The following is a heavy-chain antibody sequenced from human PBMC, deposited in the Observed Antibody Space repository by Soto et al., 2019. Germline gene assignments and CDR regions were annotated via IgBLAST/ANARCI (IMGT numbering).Heavy chain of an antibody. CDR2: IYHSGST. D-gene: IGHD5-12*01. Sequence: QVQLQESGPGLVKPSGTLSLTCAVSGGSISSSNWWSWVRQPPGKGLEWIGEIYHSGSTNYNPSPKGRVTXXVDKSQNQFSLKLHSVTAADTAVYYCASGYSGYDPSYGMDVWGQGTTVTVSS. CDR3: ASGYSGYDPSYGMDV. J-gene: IGHJ6*02. CDR1: GGSISSSNW. V-gene: IGHV4-4*02.